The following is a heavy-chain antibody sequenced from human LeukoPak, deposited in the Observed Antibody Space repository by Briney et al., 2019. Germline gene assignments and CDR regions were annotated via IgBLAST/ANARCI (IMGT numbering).Heavy chain of an antibody. CDR1: GGSITSGDYY. D-gene: IGHD2-2*01. V-gene: IGHV4-30-4*08. CDR3: ARALQLRFDS. J-gene: IGHJ4*02. Sequence: PSEALSLTCTVSGGSITSGDYYWSWIRQPPGRGLEWIGYIYSSGSTFYNPSLKSRVTISSDKSNNQFSLKVTSVTAADTAVYYCARALQLRFDSWGQGILGTVSS. CDR2: IYSSGST.